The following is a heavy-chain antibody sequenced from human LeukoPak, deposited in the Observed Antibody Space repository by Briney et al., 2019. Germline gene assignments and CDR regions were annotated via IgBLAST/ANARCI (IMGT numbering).Heavy chain of an antibody. Sequence: ASVKVSCKASGYTFTGYYMHWLRQAPGQGLEWMGWINPNSGGTNYAQKFQGRVTMARDTSISTAYMELSRLRSDDTAVYYCARNYDFWSGYVYWGQGTLVTVSS. CDR3: ARNYDFWSGYVY. CDR2: INPNSGGT. CDR1: GYTFTGYY. V-gene: IGHV1-2*02. D-gene: IGHD3-3*01. J-gene: IGHJ4*02.